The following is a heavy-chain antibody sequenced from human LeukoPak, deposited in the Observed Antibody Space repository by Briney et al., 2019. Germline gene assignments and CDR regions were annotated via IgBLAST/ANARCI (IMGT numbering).Heavy chain of an antibody. J-gene: IGHJ6*02. Sequence: GGSLRLSCAASGFTFSTYWMSWVRQAPGKGLEWVANIRPDGSETYYMDSVKGRFTISRDNAKNSLYLQMNSLRAEDTAVYYCARGSGSMDVWGQGTTVTVSS. CDR3: ARGSGSMDV. V-gene: IGHV3-7*01. CDR2: IRPDGSET. D-gene: IGHD1-26*01. CDR1: GFTFSTYW.